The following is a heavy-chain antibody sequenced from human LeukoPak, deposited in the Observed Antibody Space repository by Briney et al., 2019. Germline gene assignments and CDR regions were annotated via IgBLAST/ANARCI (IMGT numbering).Heavy chain of an antibody. CDR3: ARGSLYGDYAGAPAGHFDY. J-gene: IGHJ4*02. CDR2: IYYSGST. Sequence: SQTLSLTCTVSGGSISSGGYYWNWIRQHPGKGLEWIGYIYYSGSTYYNPSLKSRVTISVDTSKNQFSLKLSSVTAADTAVYYCARGSLYGDYAGAPAGHFDYWGQGTLVTVSS. CDR1: GGSISSGGYY. D-gene: IGHD4-17*01. V-gene: IGHV4-31*03.